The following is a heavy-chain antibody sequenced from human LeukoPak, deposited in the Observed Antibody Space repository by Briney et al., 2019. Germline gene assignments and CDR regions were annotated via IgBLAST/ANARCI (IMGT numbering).Heavy chain of an antibody. Sequence: GGSLRLSCAASGFTFSSYAMSWVRRAPGKGLEWVSAISGSGGSTYYADPVKGRFTISRDNSKNTLYLQMNSLRAEDTAVYYCAKDVGILTGPSDYFDYWGQGTLVTVSS. CDR2: ISGSGGST. J-gene: IGHJ4*02. V-gene: IGHV3-23*01. CDR3: AKDVGILTGPSDYFDY. CDR1: GFTFSSYA. D-gene: IGHD3-9*01.